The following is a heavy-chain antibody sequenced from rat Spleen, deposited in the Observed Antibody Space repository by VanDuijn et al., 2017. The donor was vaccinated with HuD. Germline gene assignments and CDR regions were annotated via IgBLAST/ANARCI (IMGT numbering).Heavy chain of an antibody. D-gene: IGHD1-11*01. J-gene: IGHJ2*01. CDR3: TGRRDFDY. Sequence: QVQLKESGPGLVQPSQTLSLTCTVAGFSLTSYNVHWVRQPPGKGLEWLGVIWNTGTTRYNPALKSRLSITKDISKSQVFLKMNSLQTEDTAIYFCTGRRDFDYWGQGVMVTVSS. CDR2: IWNTGTT. CDR1: GFSLTSYN. V-gene: IGHV2-41*01.